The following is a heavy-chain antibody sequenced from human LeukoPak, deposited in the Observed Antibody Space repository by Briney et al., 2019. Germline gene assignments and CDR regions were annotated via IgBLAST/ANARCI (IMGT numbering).Heavy chain of an antibody. J-gene: IGHJ6*02. D-gene: IGHD2-2*01. CDR2: IFHSGSP. V-gene: IGHV4-59*01. Sequence: SETLSLTCTVSGASITAYYWSWIRQPPGKGLEWIGHIFHSGSPNYNPSLKSRVTILVDTSKNQFSLKLTSVTAADTAVYYCARGTYCSSTSCRIYYSNGMDVWGQGTTVNVSS. CDR3: ARGTYCSSTSCRIYYSNGMDV. CDR1: GASITAYY.